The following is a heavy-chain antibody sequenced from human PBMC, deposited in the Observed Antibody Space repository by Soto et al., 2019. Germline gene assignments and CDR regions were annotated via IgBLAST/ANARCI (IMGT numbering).Heavy chain of an antibody. CDR2: INPNSGGT. CDR1: GYTFTGYY. J-gene: IGHJ6*02. D-gene: IGHD1-1*01. V-gene: IGHV1-2*02. Sequence: ASVNVSCKASGYTFTGYYMHWVRQAPGQGLELMGWINPNSGGTNYAQKFQGRVTMTRDTSISTAYMELSRLRSDDTAVYYCARGGELEKWVRYYYYGMDVWGQGTTVTVSS. CDR3: ARGGELEKWVRYYYYGMDV.